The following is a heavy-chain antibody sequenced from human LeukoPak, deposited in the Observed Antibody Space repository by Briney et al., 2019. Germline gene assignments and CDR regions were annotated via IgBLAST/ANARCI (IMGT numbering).Heavy chain of an antibody. CDR3: ARDDIVVVAATRAYYFDY. CDR2: IKQDGSEK. J-gene: IGHJ4*02. CDR1: GFTFSSYW. D-gene: IGHD2-15*01. V-gene: IGHV3-7*01. Sequence: PGGSLRLSCAASGFTFSSYWMSWVRQAPGKGLEWVANIKQDGSEKYYVDSVKGRFTISRDNAKNSLYLQMNSLRAEDTAVYYCARDDIVVVAATRAYYFDYWGQGTLVTVSS.